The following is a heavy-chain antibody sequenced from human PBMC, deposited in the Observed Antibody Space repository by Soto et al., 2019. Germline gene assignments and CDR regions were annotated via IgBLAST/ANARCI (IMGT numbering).Heavy chain of an antibody. Sequence: GGSLRLSCAASGFTFDDYALHWVRQAPGKGLEWVSGISWNSGSIGYADSVKGRFTISRDNAKNSLYLQMNSLRAEDTAVYYCAKDPLVVVVAGWFDPWGQGTLVTVSS. CDR3: AKDPLVVVVAGWFDP. D-gene: IGHD2-15*01. CDR1: GFTFDDYA. J-gene: IGHJ5*02. V-gene: IGHV3-9*01. CDR2: ISWNSGSI.